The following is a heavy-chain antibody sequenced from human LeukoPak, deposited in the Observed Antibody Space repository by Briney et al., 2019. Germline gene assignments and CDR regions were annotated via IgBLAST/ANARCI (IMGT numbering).Heavy chain of an antibody. CDR3: ARDRAGGATKYYYYYMDV. J-gene: IGHJ6*03. Sequence: SVKVSCKASGGTFSSYAISWVRQAPGQGLEWMGGIIPIFGTANYAQKFQGRVTITADKSTSTAYMELRSLRSDDTAVYYCARDRAGGATKYYYYYMDVWGKGTTVTVSS. V-gene: IGHV1-69*06. CDR2: IIPIFGTA. CDR1: GGTFSSYA. D-gene: IGHD1-26*01.